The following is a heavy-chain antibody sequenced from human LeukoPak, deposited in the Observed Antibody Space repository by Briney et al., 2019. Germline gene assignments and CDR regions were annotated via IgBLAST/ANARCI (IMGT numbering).Heavy chain of an antibody. J-gene: IGHJ4*02. V-gene: IGHV3-30*18. CDR2: ISYDGSNK. CDR3: AKDSSIRGFDY. Sequence: PGGSLRLSCAASGFTFSSYWMSWVRQAPGKGLEWVAVISYDGSNKYYADSVKGRFTISRDNSKNTLYLQMNSLRAEDTAVYYCAKDSSIRGFDYWGQGTLVTVSS. D-gene: IGHD2-2*01. CDR1: GFTFSSYW.